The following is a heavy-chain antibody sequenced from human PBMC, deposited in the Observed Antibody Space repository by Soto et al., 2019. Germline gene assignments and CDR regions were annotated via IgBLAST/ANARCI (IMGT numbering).Heavy chain of an antibody. CDR3: ARDRMVRGYGMDV. CDR1: GFTFSSYE. Sequence: EVQLVESGGGLVQPGGSLRLSGAASGFTFSSYEMNWVRQAPGKGLEWVSYISSSGSTIYYADSVKGRFTISRDNAKNSLYLQMNSLRAEDTAVYYCARDRMVRGYGMDVWGQGTTVTVSS. V-gene: IGHV3-48*03. D-gene: IGHD3-10*01. J-gene: IGHJ6*02. CDR2: ISSSGSTI.